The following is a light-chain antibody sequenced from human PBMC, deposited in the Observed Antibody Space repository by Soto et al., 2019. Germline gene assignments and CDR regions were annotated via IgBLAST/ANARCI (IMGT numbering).Light chain of an antibody. CDR2: EVV. Sequence: QSVLTQPPSASGSPGQSVTISCTGTKNDIGLYDFVSWYQHHPGKAPRLIIYEVVQRPSGVPDRFSGSKSGSTASLTISGLQAEDEADYYCSLYISGSTYVFGTGTKVTVL. J-gene: IGLJ1*01. CDR1: KNDIGLYDF. V-gene: IGLV2-18*01. CDR3: SLYISGSTYV.